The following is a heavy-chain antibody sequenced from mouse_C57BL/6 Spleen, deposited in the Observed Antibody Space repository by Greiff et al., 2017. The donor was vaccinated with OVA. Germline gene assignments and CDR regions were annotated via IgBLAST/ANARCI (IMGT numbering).Heavy chain of an antibody. D-gene: IGHD1-1*01. CDR3: ARWEYYGSSPNWYFDV. CDR1: GYAFSSSW. J-gene: IGHJ1*03. V-gene: IGHV1-82*01. CDR2: IYPGDGDT. Sequence: QVQLQQSGPELVKPGASVKISCKASGYAFSSSWMNWVKQRPGKGLEWIGRIYPGDGDTNYNGKFKGKATLTADKSSSTAYMQLSSLTSEDSAVYFCARWEYYGSSPNWYFDVWGTGTTVTVSS.